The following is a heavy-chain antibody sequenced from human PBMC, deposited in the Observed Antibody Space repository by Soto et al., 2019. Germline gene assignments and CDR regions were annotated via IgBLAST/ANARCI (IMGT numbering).Heavy chain of an antibody. CDR1: GYTFTVYY. J-gene: IGHJ6*02. V-gene: IGHV1-2*04. CDR3: ARDRSGILTAEQDYGMDV. CDR2: INPNSGGT. Sequence: ASVKVSCKASGYTFTVYYMHWVRQAPGQGLEWMGWINPNSGGTNYAQKFQGWVTMTRDTSISTAYTELSRLRSDDTAVYYCARDRSGILTAEQDYGMDVWGQGTTVTVSS. D-gene: IGHD3-9*01.